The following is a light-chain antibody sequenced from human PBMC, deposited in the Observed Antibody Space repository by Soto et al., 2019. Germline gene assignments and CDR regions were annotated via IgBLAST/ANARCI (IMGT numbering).Light chain of an antibody. CDR1: EYIITY. J-gene: IGKJ3*01. CDR2: GAS. V-gene: IGKV1-39*01. CDR3: QQSYTTPFT. Sequence: DIQMTQSPSSLSASVGDRVTLTCRANEYIITYLNWYQQKPGKAPKLLIYGASNLQSGAPSRFSGSGSGTDLTLTISSLHPEDFAIYYCQQSYTTPFTFGPGTRLDI.